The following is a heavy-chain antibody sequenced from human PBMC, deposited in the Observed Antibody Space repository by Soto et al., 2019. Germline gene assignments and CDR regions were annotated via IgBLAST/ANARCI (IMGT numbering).Heavy chain of an antibody. J-gene: IGHJ6*02. V-gene: IGHV4-39*01. Sequence: SETLSLTCTVSGGSISSSSYYWGWIRQPPGKGLEWIGSIYYSGSTYYNPSLKSRVTISVDTSKNQFSLKLSSVAAADTAVYYCARRLYYDSSGFEGGGMNVWGQGTTVT. CDR2: IYYSGST. CDR1: GGSISSSSYY. CDR3: ARRLYYDSSGFEGGGMNV. D-gene: IGHD3-22*01.